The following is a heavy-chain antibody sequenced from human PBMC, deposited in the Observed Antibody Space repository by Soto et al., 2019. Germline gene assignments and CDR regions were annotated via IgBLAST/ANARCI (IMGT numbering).Heavy chain of an antibody. V-gene: IGHV3-23*01. D-gene: IGHD3-3*01. CDR2: ISGSGGST. Sequence: EVQLLESGGGLVQPGGSLRLSCAASGFTFSSYAMSWVRQAPGKGLEWVSAISGSGGSTYYADSVKGRFTISRDNSKNTLYLQMNSLRAEDTAVYYCAKDGETYDFWSGYFPNPFDYWGQGTLVTVSS. J-gene: IGHJ4*02. CDR3: AKDGETYDFWSGYFPNPFDY. CDR1: GFTFSSYA.